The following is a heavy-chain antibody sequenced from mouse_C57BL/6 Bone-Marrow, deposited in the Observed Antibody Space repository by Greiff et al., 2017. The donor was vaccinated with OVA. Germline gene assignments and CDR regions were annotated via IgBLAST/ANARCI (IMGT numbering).Heavy chain of an antibody. CDR1: GFTFSDYG. CDR2: ISSGSSTI. CDR3: ATSYGNYGSY. J-gene: IGHJ3*01. Sequence: EVQLVESGGGLVKPGGSLKLSCAASGFTFSDYGMHWVRQAPEKGPEWVAYISSGSSTIYYADTVKGRFTISRDNAKNTLFLQMTSLRSEDTAMYYCATSYGNYGSYWGQGTLVTVSA. D-gene: IGHD2-10*01. V-gene: IGHV5-17*01.